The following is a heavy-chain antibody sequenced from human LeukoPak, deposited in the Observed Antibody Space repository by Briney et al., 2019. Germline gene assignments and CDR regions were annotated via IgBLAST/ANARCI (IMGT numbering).Heavy chain of an antibody. V-gene: IGHV3-21*04. CDR3: AKKKRELRGFDY. CDR1: GFTFSSYT. CDR2: ISSSSSYI. Sequence: GGSLRLSCAASGFTFSSYTMNWVRQAPGKGLEWVSYISSSSSYIYYADSVKGRFTISRDNSKNTLYLQMSSLRAEDTAVYYCAKKKRELRGFDYWGQGTLVTVSS. J-gene: IGHJ4*02. D-gene: IGHD1-7*01.